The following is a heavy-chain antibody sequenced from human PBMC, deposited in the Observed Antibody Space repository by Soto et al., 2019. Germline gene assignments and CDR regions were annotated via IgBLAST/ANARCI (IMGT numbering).Heavy chain of an antibody. CDR3: ARDKITGLFDY. Sequence: QVQLQQWGAGLLKPSETLSLTCAVYGGSFSVYSWTWIRQPPGTGLEWIGGINHSGSTNYNPSLKSRVTISVDTSKNQFSLKLTSVTAADTAVYYCARDKITGLFDYWGQGTLVTVSS. CDR1: GGSFSVYS. V-gene: IGHV4-34*01. CDR2: INHSGST. J-gene: IGHJ4*02. D-gene: IGHD2-8*02.